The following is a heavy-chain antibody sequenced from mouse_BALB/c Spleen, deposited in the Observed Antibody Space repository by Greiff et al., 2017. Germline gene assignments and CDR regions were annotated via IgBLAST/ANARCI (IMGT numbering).Heavy chain of an antibody. V-gene: IGHV2-4-1*01. CDR1: GFSLTSYG. CDR2: IWSGGST. CDR3: ARSPPGLRPFDY. Sequence: QVQLKQSGPGLVQPSQSLSITCTVSGFSLTSYGVHWVRQSPGKGLEWLGVIWSGGSTDYNAAFISRLSISKDNSKSQVFFKMNSLQADDTAIYYCARSPPGLRPFDYWGQGTTLTVSS. J-gene: IGHJ2*01. D-gene: IGHD3-1*01.